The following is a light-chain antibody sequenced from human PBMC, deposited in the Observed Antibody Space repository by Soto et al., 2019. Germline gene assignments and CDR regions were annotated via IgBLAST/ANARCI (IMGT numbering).Light chain of an antibody. V-gene: IGKV3-15*01. CDR1: QSVSGN. Sequence: EIVMTQSPATLSVSPGERATLSCRASQSVSGNLAWYQQKPGQAPRLLIYGASTRATGIPARFSGSGSGTEFTLTITSLQSEDFAVYYCEQYNDWPPLTFGGGTKVEIK. CDR3: EQYNDWPPLT. J-gene: IGKJ4*01. CDR2: GAS.